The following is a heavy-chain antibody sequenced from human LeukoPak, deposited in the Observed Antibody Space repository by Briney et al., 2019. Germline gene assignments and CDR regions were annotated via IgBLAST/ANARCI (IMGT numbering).Heavy chain of an antibody. CDR2: IGTAGDT. D-gene: IGHD3-10*01. Sequence: GGSLRLSCAASGFTFSSYDMHWVRQATGKGLEWVSAIGTAGDTYYPGSVKGRFTISRENAKNSLYLQMNSLRAGDTAVYYCAEAPLRRMVRGVINSGSCDPQSYYYGMDVWGQGTTVTVSS. CDR3: AEAPLRRMVRGVINSGSCDPQSYYYGMDV. V-gene: IGHV3-13*01. J-gene: IGHJ6*02. CDR1: GFTFSSYD.